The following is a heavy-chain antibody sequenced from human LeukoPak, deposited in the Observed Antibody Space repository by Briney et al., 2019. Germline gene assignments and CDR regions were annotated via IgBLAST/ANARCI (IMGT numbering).Heavy chain of an antibody. J-gene: IGHJ5*02. V-gene: IGHV4-59*08. Sequence: KSSETLSLTCTVSGGSISSYYWSWIRQPPGKGLEWIGYIYYSGSTNYNPSLKSRVTISVDTSKNQFSLKLSSVTAADTAVYYCARRDYVWGSYRDNWFDPWGQGTLVTVSS. D-gene: IGHD3-16*02. CDR1: GGSISSYY. CDR2: IYYSGST. CDR3: ARRDYVWGSYRDNWFDP.